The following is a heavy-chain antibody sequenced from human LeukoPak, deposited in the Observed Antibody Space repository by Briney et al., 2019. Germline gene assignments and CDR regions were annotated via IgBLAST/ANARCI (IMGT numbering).Heavy chain of an antibody. J-gene: IGHJ6*02. CDR2: IWYDGSNK. CDR3: ARVISSTYYDFWSGSYGMDV. V-gene: IGHV3-33*03. Sequence: PGGSLRLSCAASGFTFSSYGMHWVRQAPGKGLEWVAVIWYDGSNKYYADSVKGRFTISRDNAKNSLYLQMNSLRAEDTAVYYCARVISSTYYDFWSGSYGMDVWGQGTTVTVSS. CDR1: GFTFSSYG. D-gene: IGHD3-3*01.